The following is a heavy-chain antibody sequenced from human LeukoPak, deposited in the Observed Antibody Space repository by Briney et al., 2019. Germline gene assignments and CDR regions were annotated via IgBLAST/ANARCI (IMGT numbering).Heavy chain of an antibody. V-gene: IGHV1-18*01. Sequence: ASVTVSCKASGYTFTSYGISWVRQAPGQGLEWMGWISACIVDINYAQKLQGRVTMTTDSSTSTAYMELRSLRTDDTAVYYCARVPVYCSGGSCYSLNYSYGMDVWGQGTTVT. CDR1: GYTFTSYG. CDR3: ARVPVYCSGGSCYSLNYSYGMDV. CDR2: ISACIVDI. D-gene: IGHD2-15*01. J-gene: IGHJ6*02.